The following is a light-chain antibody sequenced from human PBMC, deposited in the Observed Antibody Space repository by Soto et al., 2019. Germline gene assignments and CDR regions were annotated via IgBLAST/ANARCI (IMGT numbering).Light chain of an antibody. CDR1: QGISNY. V-gene: IGKV1-33*01. CDR2: DAY. CDR3: QQYNNLPS. Sequence: DIQMTQSPSSLSASVGDRVTITCRASQGISNYLAWYQQKPGKVPKLLIYDAYNLEIGVPSRFSGSGSGTDFSFTINSLQPEDVATYFCQQYNNLPSFGPGTKVDIK. J-gene: IGKJ3*01.